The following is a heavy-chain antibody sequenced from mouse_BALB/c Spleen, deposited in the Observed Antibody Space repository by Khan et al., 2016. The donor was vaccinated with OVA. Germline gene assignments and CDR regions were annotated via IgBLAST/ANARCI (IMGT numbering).Heavy chain of an antibody. CDR3: ASGNFYGYALDY. CDR2: ISYSGST. J-gene: IGHJ4*01. D-gene: IGHD1-1*01. CDR1: GYSITSNYA. V-gene: IGHV3-2*02. Sequence: FQLQESGPGLVKPSQSLSLTCTVTGYSITSNYAWNWIRQFPGNKLEWMGYISYSGSTNYNPSLKSRISITRDTSKNQFFLQLNSVTTEDTATYFRASGNFYGYALDYWGRGTSISVSA.